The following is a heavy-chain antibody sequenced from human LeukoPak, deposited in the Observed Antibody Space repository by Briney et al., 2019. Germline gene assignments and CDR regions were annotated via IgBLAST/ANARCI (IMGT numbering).Heavy chain of an antibody. Sequence: GGSLRFSCAASGFTFSSHGMSWVRQAPGKGLEWVSAISGGGGSIYYSDSVKGRFTISRENYKNTLYLQMDSLRAEDTAVYYCAKYSLWFGDSRRNAEYFQHWGQGTVVTVSS. CDR2: ISGGGGSI. D-gene: IGHD3-10*01. CDR3: AKYSLWFGDSRRNAEYFQH. J-gene: IGHJ1*01. CDR1: GFTFSSHG. V-gene: IGHV3-23*01.